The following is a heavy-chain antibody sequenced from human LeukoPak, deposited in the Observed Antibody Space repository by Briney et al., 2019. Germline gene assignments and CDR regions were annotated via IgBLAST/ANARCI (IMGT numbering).Heavy chain of an antibody. D-gene: IGHD5-18*01. V-gene: IGHV3-66*01. CDR2: IYSGGNT. J-gene: IGHJ6*03. CDR1: GFTVSVNY. Sequence: GGSLRLSCAAFGFTVSVNYMSWVRQAPGKGLECVSVIYSGGNTYYADSVKGRFTISRDNAKNSLYLQMNSLRAEDTAVYYCASTGGYSYGYDSRYYYYYMDVWGKGTTVTVSS. CDR3: ASTGGYSYGYDSRYYYYYMDV.